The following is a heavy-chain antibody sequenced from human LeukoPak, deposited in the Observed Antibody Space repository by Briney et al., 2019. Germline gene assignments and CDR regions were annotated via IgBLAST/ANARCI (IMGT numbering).Heavy chain of an antibody. D-gene: IGHD6-13*01. CDR2: INHSGST. CDR3: ASRGSSWYGHIDY. V-gene: IGHV4-34*01. CDR1: GGSFSGYY. Sequence: PSETLSLTCAVSGGSFSGYYWSWIRQLPGKGLEWIGEINHSGSTNYNPSLKSRVTISVDTSKNQFSLKLSSVTAADTAVYYCASRGSSWYGHIDYWGQGTLVTVSS. J-gene: IGHJ4*02.